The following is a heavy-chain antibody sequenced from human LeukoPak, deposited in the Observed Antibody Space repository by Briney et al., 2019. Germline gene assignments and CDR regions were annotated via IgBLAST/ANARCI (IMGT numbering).Heavy chain of an antibody. V-gene: IGHV4-59*01. D-gene: IGHD4-17*01. CDR3: ARGGNYGDYVFDY. CDR2: IYYSGST. CDR1: GGSISSYY. J-gene: IGHJ4*02. Sequence: SETLSLTCTVSGGSISSYYWSWIRQPPGKGLEWIGYIYYSGSTNYNPSLKSRVTISVDTSKNQFSLKLSSVTAADTAAYYCARGGNYGDYVFDYWGQGTLVTVSS.